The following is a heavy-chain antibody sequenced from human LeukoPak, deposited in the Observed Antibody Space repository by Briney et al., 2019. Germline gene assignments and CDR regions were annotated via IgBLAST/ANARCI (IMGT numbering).Heavy chain of an antibody. CDR1: GCTFTNYG. CDR3: ARGQDYFDSSGYFPVVRH. D-gene: IGHD3-22*01. CDR2: INTNTGNP. J-gene: IGHJ4*02. V-gene: IGHV7-4-1*02. Sequence: EASVKVSCKASGCTFTNYGLNWVRQAPGQGLEWMGWINTNTGNPTYAQGFTGRFVFSLDTSVSTAYLQINTLKTEDTAVYYCARGQDYFDSSGYFPVVRHWGQGTLVTVSS.